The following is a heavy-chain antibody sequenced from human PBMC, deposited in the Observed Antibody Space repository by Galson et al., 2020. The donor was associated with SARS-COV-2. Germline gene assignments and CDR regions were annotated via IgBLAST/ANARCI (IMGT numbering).Heavy chain of an antibody. D-gene: IGHD3-10*01. Sequence: GGSLRLSCAASGFTFSSYGMHWVRQAPGKGLEWVAVIWYDGSNKYYADSVKGRFTISRDNSKNTLYLQMNSLRAEDTAVYYCARDSMVRGEDPGYYYYYGMDVWGQGTTVTVSS. CDR3: ARDSMVRGEDPGYYYYYGMDV. CDR1: GFTFSSYG. CDR2: IWYDGSNK. J-gene: IGHJ6*02. V-gene: IGHV3-33*01.